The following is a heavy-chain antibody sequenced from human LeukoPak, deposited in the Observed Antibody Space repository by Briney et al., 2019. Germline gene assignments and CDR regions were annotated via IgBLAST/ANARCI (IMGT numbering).Heavy chain of an antibody. CDR1: GGSFSGYY. CDR2: INHSGST. Sequence: PSETLSLTCAVYGGSFSGYYWSWIRQPPGKGLEWIGEINHSGSTNYNPSLKSRVTISVDTSKNQFSLKLSSVTAADTAVYYCAREAKYYYDSSGYYYYYYYGMDVWGQGTTVTVSS. CDR3: AREAKYYYDSSGYYYYYYYGMDV. V-gene: IGHV4-34*01. J-gene: IGHJ6*02. D-gene: IGHD3-22*01.